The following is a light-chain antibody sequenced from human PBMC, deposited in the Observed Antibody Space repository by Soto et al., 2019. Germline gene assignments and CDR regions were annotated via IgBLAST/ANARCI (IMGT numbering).Light chain of an antibody. CDR3: QQYNNWLALT. CDR1: QSVSSRY. CDR2: GAS. V-gene: IGKV3-20*01. J-gene: IGKJ4*01. Sequence: EIVLTQSPGTLSLSPGERATLSCRASQSVSSRYLAWYQQKPGQAPRLLTHGASNRATGVPDRFSGSGSGTDFTLTISRLEPEDFAVYYCQQYNNWLALTFGGGTKVEIK.